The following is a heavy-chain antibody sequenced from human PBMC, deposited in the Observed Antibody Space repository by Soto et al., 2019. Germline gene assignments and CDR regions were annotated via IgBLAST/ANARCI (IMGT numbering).Heavy chain of an antibody. CDR1: GGSFTSYA. D-gene: IGHD1-1*01. J-gene: IGHJ5*02. CDR3: ARDPRPHCGNWDTDVWFDT. CDR2: IIPIFGAP. V-gene: IGHV1-69*14. Sequence: QVQLVQSGAEVKKPGSSVKVSCKASGGSFTSYAFAWVRQAPGQGFEWVGGIIPIFGAPNYAQKFQGRVTITADRSASTVYMDLTGMTSDDTAVYFCARDPRPHCGNWDTDVWFDTWGQGTLVIVSS.